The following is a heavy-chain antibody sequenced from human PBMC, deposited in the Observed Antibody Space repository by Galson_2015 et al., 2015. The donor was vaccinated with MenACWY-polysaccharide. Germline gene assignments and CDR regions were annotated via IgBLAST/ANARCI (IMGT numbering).Heavy chain of an antibody. CDR2: ISVYNGNT. V-gene: IGHV1-18*01. CDR3: ARDFLSTVTTRPGY. CDR1: GYTFTSYG. Sequence: SCKASGYTFTSYGISWVRQAPGHGLEWMGWISVYNGNTKYAQNLQGRVTMTTDTSTSTAYMELRSLRSDDTAVYYCARDFLSTVTTRPGYWGQGTLVTVSS. D-gene: IGHD4-17*01. J-gene: IGHJ4*02.